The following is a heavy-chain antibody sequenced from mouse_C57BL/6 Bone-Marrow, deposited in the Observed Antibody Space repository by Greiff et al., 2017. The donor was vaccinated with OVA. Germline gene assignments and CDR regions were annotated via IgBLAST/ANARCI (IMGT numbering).Heavy chain of an antibody. Sequence: QVQLQQPGAELVRPGSSVKLSCKASGYTFTSYWMHWVKQRPIQGLEWIGNIDPSDSETHYNQKFKDKATLTVDKSSSTAYMQLSSLTSEDSAVYYCATKCPYYGSSYWYFDVWGTGTTVTVSA. CDR3: ATKCPYYGSSYWYFDV. CDR1: GYTFTSYW. V-gene: IGHV1-52*01. J-gene: IGHJ1*03. CDR2: IDPSDSET. D-gene: IGHD1-1*01.